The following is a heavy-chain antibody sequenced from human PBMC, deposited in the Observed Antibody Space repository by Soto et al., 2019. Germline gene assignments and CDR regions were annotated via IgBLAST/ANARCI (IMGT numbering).Heavy chain of an antibody. Sequence: SETLSLTCAVYGGSFSGYYWSWIRQPPGKGLEWIGEINHSGSTNYNPSLKSRVTISVDTSKNQFSLKLSSVTAADTAVYYCARGGTYDYSNLLSSTPRKKYYFDYWGQGTLVTVSS. V-gene: IGHV4-34*01. CDR2: INHSGST. D-gene: IGHD4-4*01. J-gene: IGHJ4*02. CDR1: GGSFSGYY. CDR3: ARGGTYDYSNLLSSTPRKKYYFDY.